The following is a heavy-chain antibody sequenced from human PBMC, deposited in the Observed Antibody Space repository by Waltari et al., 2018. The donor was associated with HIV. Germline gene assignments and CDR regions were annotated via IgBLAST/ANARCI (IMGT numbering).Heavy chain of an antibody. V-gene: IGHV3-33*01. CDR2: IWYDGENK. J-gene: IGHJ4*02. CDR3: ARGGYYYDISGYYHY. Sequence: QVQLVESGGGVVQPGRSLRLSGAASGLPLSNFALPWVRQAPGKGLEWGAVIWYDGENKYYADSVKGRFTISRDNSKNTLYLQMNSLRVEDTAVYYCARGGYYYDISGYYHYWGQGTLVTVSS. CDR1: GLPLSNFA. D-gene: IGHD3-22*01.